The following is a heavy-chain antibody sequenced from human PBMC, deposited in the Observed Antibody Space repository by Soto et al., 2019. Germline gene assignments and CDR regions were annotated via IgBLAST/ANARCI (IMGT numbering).Heavy chain of an antibody. CDR1: GFTFSSYA. V-gene: IGHV3-23*01. J-gene: IGHJ4*02. Sequence: GGSLRLSCAASGFTFSSYAMNWVRQAPGKGLEWVSTITGSGGTTYYADSVKGRFIISRDNSKHTLYLQMNSLRTEDTAIFYCAKSADLLLIPTVFDYWGQGALVTVSS. D-gene: IGHD2-15*01. CDR2: ITGSGGTT. CDR3: AKSADLLLIPTVFDY.